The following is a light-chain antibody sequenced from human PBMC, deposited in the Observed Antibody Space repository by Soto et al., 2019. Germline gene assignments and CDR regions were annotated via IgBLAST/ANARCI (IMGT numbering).Light chain of an antibody. CDR3: SSHTSSTTLVA. V-gene: IGLV2-14*01. CDR1: SSDIGGYNF. J-gene: IGLJ2*01. Sequence: QSALTQPASVSGSPGQSITISCAGTSSDIGGYNFVSWYQQNPYRAPKLLIYDVSNRPSGVSDRFSGSKSGNTASLTISGLPAEDDAAYYPSSHTSSTTLVAFGGGTQLTVL. CDR2: DVS.